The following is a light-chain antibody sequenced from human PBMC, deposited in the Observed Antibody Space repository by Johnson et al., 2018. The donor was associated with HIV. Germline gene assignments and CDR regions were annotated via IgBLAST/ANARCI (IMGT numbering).Light chain of an antibody. CDR2: DNN. Sequence: QSVLTQPPSVSAAPGQKVTISCSGSSSNIGNNYVSWYQQLPGTAPKLLIYDNNKRPSGIPDRFSGSKSGTSATLGITGLQTGDEAGYYCGTWDSSLSAAGVFGTGTRVTVL. CDR3: GTWDSSLSAAGV. V-gene: IGLV1-51*01. J-gene: IGLJ1*01. CDR1: SSNIGNNY.